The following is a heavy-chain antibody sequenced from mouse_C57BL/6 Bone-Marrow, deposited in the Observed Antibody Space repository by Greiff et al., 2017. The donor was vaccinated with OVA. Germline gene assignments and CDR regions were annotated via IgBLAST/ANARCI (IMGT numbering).Heavy chain of an antibody. CDR3: ARGGLRRGFAY. CDR1: GYTFTSYW. J-gene: IGHJ3*01. Sequence: QVQLQQPGAELVRPGSSVKLSCKASGYTFTSYWMDWVKQRPGQGLEWIGNIYPSDSETHYNQKFKDKATLTVDKSSSTAYMQLSRLTSEDCAVYYCARGGLRRGFAYWGQGTLVTGSA. CDR2: IYPSDSET. D-gene: IGHD2-4*01. V-gene: IGHV1-61*01.